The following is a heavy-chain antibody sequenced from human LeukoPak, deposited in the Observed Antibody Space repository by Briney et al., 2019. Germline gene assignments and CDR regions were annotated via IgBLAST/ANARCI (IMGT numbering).Heavy chain of an antibody. V-gene: IGHV4-31*11. CDR2: IYYSGNT. Sequence: SETLSLTCAVSAGSITSSRWWNWVRQHPGKGLEWIGYIYYSGNTYYNPSLKSRVTMSVDTSKNQFSLKLSSVTAADTAVYYCARGPYRNSFDYWGQGTLVTVSS. CDR3: ARGPYRNSFDY. D-gene: IGHD4-11*01. CDR1: AGSITSSRW. J-gene: IGHJ4*02.